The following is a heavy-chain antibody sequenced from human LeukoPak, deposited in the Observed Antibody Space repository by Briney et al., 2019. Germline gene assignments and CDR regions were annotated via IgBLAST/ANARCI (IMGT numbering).Heavy chain of an antibody. V-gene: IGHV3-30*02. CDR2: IRDDGSNE. Sequence: GGSLRLSCAASGFTFSTYGMHWVRQAPGKGLEWVAFIRDDGSNEKYGDSVKGRFTISRDNSKNTLYLQMNSLRAEDTAVYYCAKYDSSGFSPDAFDIWGQGTMVTVSS. D-gene: IGHD3-22*01. J-gene: IGHJ3*02. CDR1: GFTFSTYG. CDR3: AKYDSSGFSPDAFDI.